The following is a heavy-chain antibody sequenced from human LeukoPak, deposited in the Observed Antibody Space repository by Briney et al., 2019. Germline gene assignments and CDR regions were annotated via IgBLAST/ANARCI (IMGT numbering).Heavy chain of an antibody. J-gene: IGHJ3*02. CDR3: ARDRSPYSSSGVDAFDI. V-gene: IGHV4-4*02. CDR2: IYHSGST. Sequence: GSLRLSCAASGFSFSRYWMSWVRQAPGKGLEWIGEIYHSGSTNYNPSLKSRVTISVDKSKNQFSLKLSSVTAADTAVYYCARDRSPYSSSGVDAFDIWGQGTMVTVSS. D-gene: IGHD6-6*01. CDR1: GFSFSRYW.